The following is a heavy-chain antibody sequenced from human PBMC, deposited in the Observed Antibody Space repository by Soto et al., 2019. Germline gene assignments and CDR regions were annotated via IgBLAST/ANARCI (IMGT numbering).Heavy chain of an antibody. CDR1: GFTFSSYA. Sequence: PGGSWRLSCAASGFTFSSYAMSWVRQAPGKGLESVSAISGSGGSTYYADSVKGRFTISRDNSRKTVHLQIDSLRAEDADIYYCARGGMAERQTDGDSYHCYPMDVWGQVTTVTVSS. CDR2: ISGSGGST. D-gene: IGHD2-21*01. J-gene: IGHJ6*02. V-gene: IGHV3-23*01. CDR3: ARGGMAERQTDGDSYHCYPMDV.